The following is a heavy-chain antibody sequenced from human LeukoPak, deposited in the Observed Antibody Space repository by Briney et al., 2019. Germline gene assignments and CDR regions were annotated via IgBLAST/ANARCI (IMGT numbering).Heavy chain of an antibody. V-gene: IGHV6-1*01. CDR3: AKDSGFGLNGFDP. Sequence: SQTLSLTCAISGDSVSSNSAAWNWIRQSPSRGLEWLGRTYYRSKWYDDYAASVKSRITINPDTSKNQFSLQLNSVTPDDTAVYYCAKDSGFGLNGFDPWGQGTLVTVSS. CDR1: GDSVSSNSAA. D-gene: IGHD3-16*01. J-gene: IGHJ5*02. CDR2: TYYRSKWYD.